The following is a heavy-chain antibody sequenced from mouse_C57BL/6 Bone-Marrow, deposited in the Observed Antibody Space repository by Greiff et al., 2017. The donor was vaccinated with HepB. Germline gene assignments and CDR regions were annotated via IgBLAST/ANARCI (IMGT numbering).Heavy chain of an antibody. J-gene: IGHJ4*01. CDR2: ISSGGDYI. V-gene: IGHV5-9-1*02. Sequence: EVKLMESGEGLVKPGGSLKLSCAASGFTFSSYAMSWVRQTPEQRLEWVAYISSGGDYIYYADTVKGRFTISRDNARNTLYLQMSSLKSEDTAMYYCTRDSGYFAMDYWGQGTSVTVSS. D-gene: IGHD1-3*01. CDR1: GFTFSSYA. CDR3: TRDSGYFAMDY.